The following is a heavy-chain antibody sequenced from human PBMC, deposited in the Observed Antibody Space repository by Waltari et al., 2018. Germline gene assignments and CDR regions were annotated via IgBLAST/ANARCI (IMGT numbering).Heavy chain of an antibody. CDR2: INHSGST. J-gene: IGHJ5*02. Sequence: QVQLQQWGAGLLKPSETLSLTCAVYGGSFSGYYWSWIRQPPGKGLEWIGEINHSGSTNYNPSRQSRVTISVDTSKNQFALKLSSVTAADTAVYYWARGIGIVVVPAVANWFDPWGQGTLVTVSS. CDR3: ARGIGIVVVPAVANWFDP. V-gene: IGHV4-34*01. D-gene: IGHD2-2*01. CDR1: GGSFSGYY.